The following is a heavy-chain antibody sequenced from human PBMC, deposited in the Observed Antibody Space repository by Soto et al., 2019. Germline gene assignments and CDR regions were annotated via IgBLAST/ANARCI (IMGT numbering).Heavy chain of an antibody. CDR2: IYDSGST. Sequence: QVQLQESGPGLVKPSQTLSLTCTVSGGSISSSGYYWSWIRQHPGKGLEWIGYIYDSGSTYYNPSLKSPVTLSVDTSKNQFSLKLSSVTAADTAVYYCAREEGGGYDHRWFDPWGQGTLVTVSS. V-gene: IGHV4-31*01. CDR1: GGSISSSGYY. J-gene: IGHJ5*02. CDR3: AREEGGGYDHRWFDP. D-gene: IGHD5-12*01.